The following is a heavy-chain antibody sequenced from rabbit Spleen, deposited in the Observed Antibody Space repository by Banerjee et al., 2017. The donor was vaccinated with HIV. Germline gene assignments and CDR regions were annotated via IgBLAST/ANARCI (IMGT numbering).Heavy chain of an antibody. V-gene: IGHV1S45*01. CDR1: GFSFSDRDV. CDR2: INTATGKP. D-gene: IGHD4-1*01. J-gene: IGHJ4*01. CDR3: ARETSSGWGIVSFYFSL. Sequence: QEQLVESGGGLVQPEGSLTLTCKASGFSFSDRDVMCWVRQAPGKGLEWIACINTATGKPVYSTWAKGRYTISRTSSTTVTLRMTSLTAADTATYFCARETSSGWGIVSFYFSLWGPGTLVTVS.